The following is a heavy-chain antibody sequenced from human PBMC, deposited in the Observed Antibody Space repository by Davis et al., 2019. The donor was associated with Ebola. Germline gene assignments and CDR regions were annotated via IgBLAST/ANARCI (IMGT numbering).Heavy chain of an antibody. V-gene: IGHV4-4*07. CDR3: ARDAPSSGFYYMDV. Sequence: PSETLSLTCTVSGGSISSYYWNWIRQPPGKGLEWIGRIYTSGSTNYNPSLKSRVTMSVDTSKNQFSLKLSSVTAADTAVYYCARDAPSSGFYYMDVWGKGTTVTVSS. J-gene: IGHJ6*03. CDR2: IYTSGST. CDR1: GGSISSYY.